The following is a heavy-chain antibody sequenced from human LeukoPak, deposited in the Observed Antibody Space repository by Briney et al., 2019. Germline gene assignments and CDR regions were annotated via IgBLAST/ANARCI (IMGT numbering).Heavy chain of an antibody. CDR2: ISAYNGNT. CDR1: GYTFTSYG. J-gene: IGHJ4*02. Sequence: GASVKVSCKASGYTFTSYGISWVRQAPGQGLEWMGWISAYNGNTNYAQKLQGRVTMTTDTSTSTAYMELRSLRSDDTAVYYCARGERYCSSTSCFHDYGDYGDYWGQGTLVTDSS. CDR3: ARGERYCSSTSCFHDYGDYGDY. D-gene: IGHD2-2*01. V-gene: IGHV1-18*01.